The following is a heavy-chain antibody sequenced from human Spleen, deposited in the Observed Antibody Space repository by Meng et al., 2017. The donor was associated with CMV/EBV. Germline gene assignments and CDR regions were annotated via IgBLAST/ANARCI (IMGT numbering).Heavy chain of an antibody. V-gene: IGHV3-9*01. CDR2: ISWNGGSK. CDR3: AKCRSGIAAALNY. J-gene: IGHJ4*02. Sequence: SLKISCAASGFPFDDYAMHWVRQTPGKGLEWVSGISWNGGSKGYADSVKGRFTISRDNAGFSLYLQMNSLRAEDTAVYYCAKCRSGIAAALNYWGLGTLVTVSS. D-gene: IGHD6-13*01. CDR1: GFPFDDYA.